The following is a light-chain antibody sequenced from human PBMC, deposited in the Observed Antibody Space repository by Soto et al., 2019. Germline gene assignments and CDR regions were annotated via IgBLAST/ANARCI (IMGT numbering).Light chain of an antibody. CDR1: QSISTF. CDR3: QQYNNWPRT. J-gene: IGKJ1*01. V-gene: IGKV3-15*01. Sequence: ELVMTQSPATLSVAPGERATLSCRASQSISTFLAWYQQKPGQAPRLLIYGASTRATGIPARFSGSGSGTEFTLTISSLQSEDFAVYYCQQYNNWPRTFGQGTKGDIK. CDR2: GAS.